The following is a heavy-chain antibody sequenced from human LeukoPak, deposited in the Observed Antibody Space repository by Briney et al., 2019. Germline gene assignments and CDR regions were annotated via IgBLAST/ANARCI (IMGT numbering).Heavy chain of an antibody. CDR3: AELGITMIGGV. CDR2: ISSSGSTI. Sequence: PGGSLRLSCAASGFTFDTYWMSWVRQAPGKGLEWVSYISSSGSTIYYADSVKGRFTISRDNAKNSLYLQMNSLRAEDTAVYYCAELGITMIGGVWGKGTTVTISS. J-gene: IGHJ6*04. D-gene: IGHD3-10*02. V-gene: IGHV3-48*04. CDR1: GFTFDTYW.